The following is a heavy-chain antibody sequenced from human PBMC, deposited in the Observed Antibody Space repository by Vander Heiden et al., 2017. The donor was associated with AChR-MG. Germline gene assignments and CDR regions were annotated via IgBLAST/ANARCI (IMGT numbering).Heavy chain of an antibody. D-gene: IGHD6-13*01. J-gene: IGHJ5*02. CDR3: AKDGTPFASNSHPQNWFDP. V-gene: IGHV3-30*18. CDR1: GFTFSSYA. CDR2: ISEDGSDN. Sequence: QVQLVESGGGVVQPGRSLRLPCAAPGFTFSSYAMHWVRQAPGKRLEWVAFISEDGSDNHYAESVKGRFTISRDNSKNTLYLQMNSLRSEDTAVYYCAKDGTPFASNSHPQNWFDPWGQGTLVTVSS.